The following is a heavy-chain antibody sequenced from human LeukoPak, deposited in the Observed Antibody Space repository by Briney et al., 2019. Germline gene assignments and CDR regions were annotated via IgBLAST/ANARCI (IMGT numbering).Heavy chain of an antibody. Sequence: PGGSLRLSCAASGFTFSSYEMNWVRQAPGKRLEWVSYISSSGSTIYYADSVKGRFTISRDNAKNSLYLQMNSLRAEDTAVYYCASHSAWYLRSLDYWGQGTLVTVSS. CDR3: ASHSAWYLRSLDY. CDR2: ISSSGSTI. CDR1: GFTFSSYE. J-gene: IGHJ4*02. D-gene: IGHD6-19*01. V-gene: IGHV3-48*03.